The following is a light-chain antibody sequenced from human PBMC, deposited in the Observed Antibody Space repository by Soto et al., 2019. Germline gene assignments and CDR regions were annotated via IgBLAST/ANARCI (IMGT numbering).Light chain of an antibody. CDR1: SSDVGGYNY. Sequence: QSVLTQPASVSGSPGQSITISCTGTSSDVGGYNYVSWYQQHPGIAPKLMLYDVSNRPSGVSNRFSGSKSGNTASLTISGLQAEDEADYYFSSYTSSSTLVVFGGGTQLTVL. CDR2: DVS. J-gene: IGLJ2*01. V-gene: IGLV2-14*01. CDR3: SSYTSSSTLVV.